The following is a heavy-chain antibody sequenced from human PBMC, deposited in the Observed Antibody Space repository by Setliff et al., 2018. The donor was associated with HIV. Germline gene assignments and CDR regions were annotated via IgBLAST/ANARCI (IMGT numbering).Heavy chain of an antibody. CDR2: FYTSGST. J-gene: IGHJ4*02. CDR1: GGSISSGSYY. Sequence: LSLTCTVSGGSISSGSYYWSWIRQPAGKGLEWIGRFYTSGSTNYSPSLKSRVTMSVDTSKNQFSLKLSSVTAADTAVYYCARGDWYDFFDNWGQGTLVTVSS. D-gene: IGHD6-19*01. CDR3: ARGDWYDFFDN. V-gene: IGHV4-61*02.